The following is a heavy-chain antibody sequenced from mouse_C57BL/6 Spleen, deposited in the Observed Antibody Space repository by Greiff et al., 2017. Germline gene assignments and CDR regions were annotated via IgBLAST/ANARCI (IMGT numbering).Heavy chain of an antibody. J-gene: IGHJ3*01. CDR2: ISSGSSTI. CDR3: AIYYDYDGGFAY. D-gene: IGHD2-4*01. CDR1: GFTFSDYG. Sequence: EVMLVESGGGLVKPGGSLKLSCAASGFTFSDYGMHWVRQAPEKGLGWVAYISSGSSTIYYADTVKGRFTISRDNAKNTLFLQMTSLRSEDTAMYYCAIYYDYDGGFAYWGQGTLVTVSA. V-gene: IGHV5-17*01.